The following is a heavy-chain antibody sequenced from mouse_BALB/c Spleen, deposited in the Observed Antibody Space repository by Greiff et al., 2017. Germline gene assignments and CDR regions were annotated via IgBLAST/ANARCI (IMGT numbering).Heavy chain of an antibody. Sequence: VKLVESGPGLVAPSQSLSITCTVSGFSLTSYGVHWVRQPPGKGLEWLGVIWAGGSTNYNSALMSRLSISKDNSKSQVFLKMNSLQTDDTAMYYCARDLYYGSSLYFDVWGAGTTVTVSS. J-gene: IGHJ1*01. V-gene: IGHV2-9*02. D-gene: IGHD1-1*01. CDR1: GFSLTSYG. CDR3: ARDLYYGSSLYFDV. CDR2: IWAGGST.